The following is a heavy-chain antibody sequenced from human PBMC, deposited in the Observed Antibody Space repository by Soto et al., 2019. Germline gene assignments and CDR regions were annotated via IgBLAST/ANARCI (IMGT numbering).Heavy chain of an antibody. V-gene: IGHV4-61*01. Sequence: SETLSLTCTVSGGSVSSGSYYCSWIRQPPGKGREWIGYIYYSGSTNYTPSLKSRVTISVDTSKNQFSLKLSSVTAADTAVYYCARGIEGWYQGRYYYGMDVWGQGTTVTVSS. CDR1: GGSVSSGSYY. CDR2: IYYSGST. D-gene: IGHD6-19*01. CDR3: ARGIEGWYQGRYYYGMDV. J-gene: IGHJ6*02.